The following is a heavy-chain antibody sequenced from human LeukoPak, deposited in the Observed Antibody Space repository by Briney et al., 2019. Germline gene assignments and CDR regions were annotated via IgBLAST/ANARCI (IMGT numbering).Heavy chain of an antibody. CDR3: AKEWGYYYDSSGYFPDPFDI. CDR1: GFTFSSYE. J-gene: IGHJ3*02. D-gene: IGHD3-22*01. V-gene: IGHV3-48*03. Sequence: PGGSLRLSCAASGFTFSSYEMNWVRQAPGKGLEWVSYIDSSGSNIHYADSVKGRFTISRDNAKNSLYLQMNSLRAEDTALYYCAKEWGYYYDSSGYFPDPFDIWGQGTMVTVSS. CDR2: IDSSGSNI.